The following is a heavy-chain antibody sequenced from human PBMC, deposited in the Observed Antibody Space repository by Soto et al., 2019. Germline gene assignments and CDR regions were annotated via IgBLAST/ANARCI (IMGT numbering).Heavy chain of an antibody. CDR3: ARDTGSYYCSGGSCYPGFADY. J-gene: IGHJ4*02. D-gene: IGHD2-15*01. Sequence: QVQLVQSGAEVKKPGSSVKVSCKASGGTFSSYAISWVRQAPGQGLEWMGGIIPIFGTANYAQKFQGRVTITADESTSKAYMELSSLRSEDTAVYYCARDTGSYYCSGGSCYPGFADYCGQGTLVTVSS. CDR2: IIPIFGTA. V-gene: IGHV1-69*01. CDR1: GGTFSSYA.